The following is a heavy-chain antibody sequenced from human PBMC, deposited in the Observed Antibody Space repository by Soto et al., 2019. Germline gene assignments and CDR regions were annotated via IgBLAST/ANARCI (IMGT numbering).Heavy chain of an antibody. Sequence: QVQLVQSGADVKKPGASVKVSCKASGYTFSGYYIHWVRQAPGQGLEWMGWINTNSGGPKYAQKFHGRVTMTRDTSISTAYMELSNLTFDDTAVYFCARDPNPGPSKSWFDPWGQGTLVTVSS. J-gene: IGHJ5*02. V-gene: IGHV1-2*02. CDR1: GYTFSGYY. D-gene: IGHD2-2*01. CDR3: ARDPNPGPSKSWFDP. CDR2: INTNSGGP.